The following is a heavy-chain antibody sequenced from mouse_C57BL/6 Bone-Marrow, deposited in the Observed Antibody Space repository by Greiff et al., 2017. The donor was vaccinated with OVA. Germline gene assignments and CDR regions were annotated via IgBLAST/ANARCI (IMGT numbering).Heavy chain of an antibody. J-gene: IGHJ2*01. CDR2: IDPSDSYT. V-gene: IGHV1-69*01. CDR1: GYTFTSYW. Sequence: QVQLQQPGAELVMPGASVKLSCKASGYTFTSYWMHWVKQRPGQGLEWIGEIDPSDSYTNYNQKFKGKSPLTVDKSSSTAYMQLSSLTSEDSAVYYCAREREYYFAYWGQGTTLTVSS. CDR3: AREREYYFAY.